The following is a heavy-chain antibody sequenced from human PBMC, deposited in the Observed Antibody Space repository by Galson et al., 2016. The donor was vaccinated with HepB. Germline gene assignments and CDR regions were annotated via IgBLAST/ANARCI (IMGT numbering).Heavy chain of an antibody. V-gene: IGHV3-30*18. CDR1: GFTFRDYG. D-gene: IGHD5-24*01. CDR3: AKDAYTWRWLLSFFPDY. J-gene: IGHJ4*02. Sequence: SLRLSCAASGFTFRDYGIHWVRQAPGKGLEWVAVLSFDGINTYYADAVKGRFTISRDNSKNTVYLQMNSLRAEDTAVYYCAKDAYTWRWLLSFFPDYWGQGTLVTVSS. CDR2: LSFDGINT.